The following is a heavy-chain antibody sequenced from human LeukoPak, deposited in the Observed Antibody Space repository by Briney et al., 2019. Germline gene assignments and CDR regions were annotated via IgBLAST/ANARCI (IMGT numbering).Heavy chain of an antibody. CDR2: ISGSRGRT. Sequence: GGPLRLFCAPSGFIFSSCPMIGVREGRGKGLEWGSGISGSRGRTYFADSVKGRFTISRDSSKNTVYLQMNSLRVEDTAVYYCAKADGNYKTLIDYWGQGTLVTVSS. CDR3: AKADGNYKTLIDY. D-gene: IGHD5-24*01. V-gene: IGHV3-23*01. J-gene: IGHJ4*02. CDR1: GFIFSSCP.